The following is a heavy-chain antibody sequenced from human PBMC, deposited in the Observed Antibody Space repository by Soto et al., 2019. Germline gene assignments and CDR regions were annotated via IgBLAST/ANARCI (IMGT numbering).Heavy chain of an antibody. J-gene: IGHJ4*02. D-gene: IGHD3-22*01. CDR1: GGSISSYY. V-gene: IGHV4-59*01. CDR2: IYYSGST. CDR3: ARADYYDSSGYWFDY. Sequence: QVQLQESGPGLVKPSETLSLTCTVSGGSISSYYWSWIRQPPGKGLEWIGYIYYSGSTNYNPSLKSRVTISVDTSKNQFSLKLSSVTAADTAVYYCARADYYDSSGYWFDYWGQGTLVTVSS.